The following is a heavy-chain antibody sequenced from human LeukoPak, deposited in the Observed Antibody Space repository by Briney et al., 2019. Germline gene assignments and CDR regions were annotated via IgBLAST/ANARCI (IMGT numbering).Heavy chain of an antibody. J-gene: IGHJ6*03. CDR1: GGSFSGYY. D-gene: IGHD4-17*01. CDR3: ARADYGDSPSFYYYYMDV. CDR2: INHSGST. V-gene: IGHV4-34*01. Sequence: SETLSLTCAVYGGSFSGYYWSWIRQPPGKGLEWIGEINHSGSTNYNPSLKSRVTISVDTSKNQFSLKLSSVTAADTAVYHCARADYGDSPSFYYYYMDVWGKGTTVTVSS.